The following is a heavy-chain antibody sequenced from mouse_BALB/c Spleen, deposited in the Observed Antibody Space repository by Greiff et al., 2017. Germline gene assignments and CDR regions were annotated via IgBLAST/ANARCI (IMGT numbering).Heavy chain of an antibody. V-gene: IGHV3-2*02. CDR2: ISYSGST. CDR3: ARRREGAMDY. CDR1: GYSITSDYA. Sequence: ESGPGLVKPSQSLSLTCTVTGYSITSDYAWNWIRQFPGNKLEWMGYISYSGSTSYNPSLKSRISITRDTSKNQFFLQLNSVTTEDTATYYCARRREGAMDYWGQGTSVTVSS. J-gene: IGHJ4*01.